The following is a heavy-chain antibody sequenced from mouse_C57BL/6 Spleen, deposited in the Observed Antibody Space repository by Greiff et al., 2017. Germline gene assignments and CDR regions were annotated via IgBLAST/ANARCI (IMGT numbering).Heavy chain of an antibody. CDR1: GYTFTSYW. V-gene: IGHV1-69*01. CDR2: IDPSYSYT. Sequence: VQLQQPGAELVMPGASVKLSCKASGYTFTSYWMHWVKQRPGQGLEWIGEIDPSYSYTNYNQKFKGKSTLTVDKSSSTAYMQLSSLTSEDSAVYYCARGPSNFDNFDYWGQGTTLTVSS. D-gene: IGHD4-1*01. J-gene: IGHJ2*01. CDR3: ARGPSNFDNFDY.